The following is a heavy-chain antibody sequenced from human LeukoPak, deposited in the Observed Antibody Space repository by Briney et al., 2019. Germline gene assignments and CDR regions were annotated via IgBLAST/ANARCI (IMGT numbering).Heavy chain of an antibody. Sequence: SETLSLTCTVSGGSISSYYWSWIRQPAGKGLEWIGRIYTSGSTNYNPSLKSRVTMSVDTSKNQFSLKLSSVTAADTAVYYCAREGGVDGYSYGYWFDPWGQGILVTVSS. CDR2: IYTSGST. D-gene: IGHD5-18*01. J-gene: IGHJ5*02. V-gene: IGHV4-4*07. CDR1: GGSISSYY. CDR3: AREGGVDGYSYGYWFDP.